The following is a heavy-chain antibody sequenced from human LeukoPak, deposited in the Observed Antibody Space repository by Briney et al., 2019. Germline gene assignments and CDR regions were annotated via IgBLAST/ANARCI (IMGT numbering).Heavy chain of an antibody. J-gene: IGHJ5*01. Sequence: SVKVSCKTSGGTFSGFAMNWVRQAPGQGPEWMGGVIPSLGISKYSQKFQDRLKVTADNSSTTAFMELTSLTSDDTAVYYCATFRWIDSWGQGTLVIVSS. V-gene: IGHV1-69*10. CDR3: ATFRWIDS. CDR1: GGTFSGFA. D-gene: IGHD2/OR15-2a*01. CDR2: VIPSLGIS.